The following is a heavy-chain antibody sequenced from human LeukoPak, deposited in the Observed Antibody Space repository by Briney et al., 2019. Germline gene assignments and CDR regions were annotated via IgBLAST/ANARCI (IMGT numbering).Heavy chain of an antibody. V-gene: IGHV4-59*01. Sequence: PSETLSLTCTVSGGSISSYYWSWIRQPPGKGLEWIGYIYYTGSTNYNPSLKSRVTISVVTSKNQFSLKLSSVTAADTAVYYCAGNVGRWFDPWGQGTLVTVSS. CDR3: AGNVGRWFDP. CDR2: IYYTGST. CDR1: GGSISSYY. D-gene: IGHD1-26*01. J-gene: IGHJ5*02.